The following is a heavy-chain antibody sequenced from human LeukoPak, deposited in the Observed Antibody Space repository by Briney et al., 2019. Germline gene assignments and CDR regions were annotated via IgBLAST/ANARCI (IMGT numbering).Heavy chain of an antibody. Sequence: SVKVSCKASGYTFTSYGISWVRQAPGQGLEWMGGIIPIFGTANYAQKFQGRVTITADESTSTAYMELSSLRSEDTAVYYCAREGSYYYFDYWGQGTLVTVSS. V-gene: IGHV1-69*13. D-gene: IGHD1-26*01. CDR1: GYTFTSYG. J-gene: IGHJ4*02. CDR2: IIPIFGTA. CDR3: AREGSYYYFDY.